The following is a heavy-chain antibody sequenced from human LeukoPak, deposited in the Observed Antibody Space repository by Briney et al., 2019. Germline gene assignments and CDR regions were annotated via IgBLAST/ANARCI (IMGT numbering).Heavy chain of an antibody. CDR2: ISASGGST. CDR3: AKDKWGILTGYYTPRDAFDI. Sequence: GGSLRLSCAASGFTFSSYAMSWVRQAPGKGLEWVSAISASGGSTYYADSVKGRFTISRDNSKNSLYLQMNSLRAEDTAVYYCAKDKWGILTGYYTPRDAFDIWGQGTMVTVSS. V-gene: IGHV3-23*01. D-gene: IGHD3-9*01. J-gene: IGHJ3*02. CDR1: GFTFSSYA.